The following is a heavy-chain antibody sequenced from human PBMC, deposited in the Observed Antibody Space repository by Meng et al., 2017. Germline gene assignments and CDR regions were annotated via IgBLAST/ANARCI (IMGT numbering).Heavy chain of an antibody. Sequence: SVKVSCKASGGTFSSYTISRVRQAPGQGLEWMGRIIPILGIANYAQKFQGRVTITADKSTSTAYMELSSLRSEDTAVYYCARGPYNSSWYEDNWFDPWGQGTLVTVSS. CDR2: IIPILGIA. D-gene: IGHD6-13*01. CDR1: GGTFSSYT. V-gene: IGHV1-69*02. J-gene: IGHJ5*02. CDR3: ARGPYNSSWYEDNWFDP.